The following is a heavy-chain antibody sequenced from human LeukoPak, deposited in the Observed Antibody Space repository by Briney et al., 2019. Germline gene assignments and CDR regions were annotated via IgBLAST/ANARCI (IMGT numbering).Heavy chain of an antibody. J-gene: IGHJ4*02. Sequence: PAGSLRLSCAAAGFTFSNYGMNWVRQTPGKGLEWVSVINDSGDKTFYADYVKGRFIISRDNSKNTLYLQMSRLRAEDTAAYYCARSLKWNLVGFDYWGLGTLVTVSS. CDR1: GFTFSNYG. V-gene: IGHV3-23*01. D-gene: IGHD1-1*01. CDR3: ARSLKWNLVGFDY. CDR2: INDSGDKT.